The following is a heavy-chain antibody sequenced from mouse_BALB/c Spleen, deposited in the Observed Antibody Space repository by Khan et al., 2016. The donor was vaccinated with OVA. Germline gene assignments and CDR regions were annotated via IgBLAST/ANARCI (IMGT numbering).Heavy chain of an antibody. V-gene: IGHV5-9-3*01. CDR3: ARPPITTVVATACWFFDV. Sequence: VQLKESGGGLVKSGGSLKLSCAASGFTFSTYAMSWVRQTPEKRLEWVATISTGDTYTYYPDSVKGRFTISRANAKNTLYLQMSSLRSEDTAMYYCARPPITTVVATACWFFDVWGAGTTVTVST. J-gene: IGHJ1*01. D-gene: IGHD1-1*01. CDR1: GFTFSTYA. CDR2: ISTGDTYT.